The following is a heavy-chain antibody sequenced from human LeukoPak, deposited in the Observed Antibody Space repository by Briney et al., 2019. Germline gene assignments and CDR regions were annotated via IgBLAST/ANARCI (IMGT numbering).Heavy chain of an antibody. CDR2: IRYDGSNK. Sequence: GGSLRLSCAASGFTFSSYGMHWVRQAPGKGLEWVAFIRYDGSNKYYADSVKGRFTISRDNSKNTLYLQMNSLRAEDTAVYYCAKDNPPYYGSGSYHDYWGQGTLVTVSS. D-gene: IGHD3-10*01. J-gene: IGHJ4*02. V-gene: IGHV3-30*02. CDR1: GFTFSSYG. CDR3: AKDNPPYYGSGSYHDY.